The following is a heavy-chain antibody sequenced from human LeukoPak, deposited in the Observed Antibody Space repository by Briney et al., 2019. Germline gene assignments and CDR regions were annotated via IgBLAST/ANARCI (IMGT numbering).Heavy chain of an antibody. D-gene: IGHD6-19*01. CDR2: INPNSGGT. J-gene: IGHJ5*01. Sequence: ASVKVSCKASGYTFAPYHIHWVRQAPGQGLEWIGWINPNSGGTNYAQKFQGRVTMTRYPSISTAYMELSGPTPDDTTVYFCAKDAGTSGWFDSWGQGTLVTVSS. V-gene: IGHV1-2*02. CDR3: AKDAGTSGWFDS. CDR1: GYTFAPYH.